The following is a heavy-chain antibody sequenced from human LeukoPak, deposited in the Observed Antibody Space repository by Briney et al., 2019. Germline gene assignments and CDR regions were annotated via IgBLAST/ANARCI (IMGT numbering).Heavy chain of an antibody. CDR2: INSDGSST. CDR1: GFAFSSYW. D-gene: IGHD3-10*01. CDR3: ATFGWGSGVGLGY. V-gene: IGHV3-74*01. J-gene: IGHJ4*02. Sequence: PGGSLRLSCAASGFAFSSYWMHWVRQAPGKGLVWVSRINSDGSSTSYADSVKGRFTISRDNAKNTLYLQMNSLRAEDTALYYCATFGWGSGVGLGYWGQGTLVTVSS.